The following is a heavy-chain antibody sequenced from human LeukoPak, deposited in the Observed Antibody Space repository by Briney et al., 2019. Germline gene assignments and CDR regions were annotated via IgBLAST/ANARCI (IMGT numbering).Heavy chain of an antibody. CDR1: GASVRRYY. J-gene: IGHJ4*02. CDR3: AGGGYCSSASCHAPLFDW. D-gene: IGHD2-2*01. V-gene: IGHV4-59*02. CDR2: SHYSGSA. Sequence: PSETLSLTCTVSGASVRRYYSSWIRQSPGKGLEWIGYSHYSGSANFNPSLKSRVSISVDTSKNQFSLNLRSLTAADTAVYYCAGGGYCSSASCHAPLFDWWGPGILDTVSS.